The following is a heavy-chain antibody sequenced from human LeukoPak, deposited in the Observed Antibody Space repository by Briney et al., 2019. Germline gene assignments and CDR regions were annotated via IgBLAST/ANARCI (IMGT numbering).Heavy chain of an antibody. CDR1: SGSISSYY. J-gene: IGHJ6*03. D-gene: IGHD4-23*01. Sequence: SETLSLTCTVSSGSISSYYWSWIRQPPGKGLEWIGYIYYSGSTNYNPSLKSRVTISVDMSKNKFSLKLSSVTAADTAVYYCARAQHGGDYYYYYMDVWGKGTTVTVSS. CDR3: ARAQHGGDYYYYYMDV. V-gene: IGHV4-59*01. CDR2: IYYSGST.